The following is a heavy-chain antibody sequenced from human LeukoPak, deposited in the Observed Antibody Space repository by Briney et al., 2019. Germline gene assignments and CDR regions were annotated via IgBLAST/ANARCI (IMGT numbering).Heavy chain of an antibody. V-gene: IGHV3-48*01. J-gene: IGHJ5*02. CDR1: GFTFSDHD. D-gene: IGHD2-2*01. Sequence: PGGSLRLSCAASGFTFSDHDMDWVRQAPGKGLEWVSYISSSSSTIYYADSVKGRFTISRDNAKNSLYLQMNSLRAEDTAVYYCARDHCSSTSCYAFGWFDPWGQGTLVTVSS. CDR2: ISSSSSTI. CDR3: ARDHCSSTSCYAFGWFDP.